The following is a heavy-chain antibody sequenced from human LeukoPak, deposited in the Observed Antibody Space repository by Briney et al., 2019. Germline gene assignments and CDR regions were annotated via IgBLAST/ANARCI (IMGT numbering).Heavy chain of an antibody. V-gene: IGHV4-39*01. Sequence: PSETLSLTCSVSGGSISSSSYYWGWIRQPPGKGLEWIGSTYYSGSTYYNPSLKSRVTISVDTSKNQFSLKLSSVTAADTAVYYCAIQEMATPFDYWGRGTLVTVSS. CDR2: TYYSGST. CDR3: AIQEMATPFDY. CDR1: GGSISSSSYY. D-gene: IGHD5-24*01. J-gene: IGHJ4*02.